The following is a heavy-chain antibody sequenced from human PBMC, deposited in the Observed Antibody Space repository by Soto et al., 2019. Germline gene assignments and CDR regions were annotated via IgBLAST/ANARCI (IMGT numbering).Heavy chain of an antibody. D-gene: IGHD3-3*01. J-gene: IGHJ4*02. Sequence: QITLNESGPTQVKPRQTLTLTCTFSGFSLTTSGVGVGWIRQSPGKAPEWLALIYWDDDKRSSPSLKSRLTITKDTSKNQVVLTMADLDPADTATYYCAHRVLRTVFGLVTTTAIYFDFWVQGTPVAVSS. CDR3: AHRVLRTVFGLVTTTAIYFDF. CDR2: IYWDDDK. CDR1: GFSLTTSGVG. V-gene: IGHV2-5*02.